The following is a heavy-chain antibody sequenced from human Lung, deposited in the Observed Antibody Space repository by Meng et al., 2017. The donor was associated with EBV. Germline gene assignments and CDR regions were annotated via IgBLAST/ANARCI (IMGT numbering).Heavy chain of an antibody. V-gene: IGHV3-74*01. J-gene: IGHJ4*02. CDR3: SRDLAGSDDD. CDR2: SNENGRIT. CDR1: VFTFSRYW. Sequence: YGVYFVSAWSVFGLSCAASVFTFSRYWMHWVRQAPGKGLIWVSRSNENGRITDYADSVKGRFTISRDNTKNILYLQMNSLRVEDTAVYFCSRDLAGSDDDWGQGTLVTVSS. D-gene: IGHD6-25*01.